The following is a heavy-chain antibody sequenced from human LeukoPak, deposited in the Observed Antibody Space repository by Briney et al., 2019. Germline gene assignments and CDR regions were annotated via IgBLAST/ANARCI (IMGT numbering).Heavy chain of an antibody. D-gene: IGHD1-26*01. CDR2: TNPNSGNT. V-gene: IGHV1-8*01. CDR1: GYTFTSYD. CDR3: ARDKVGATTDPFDY. J-gene: IGHJ4*02. Sequence: ASVKVSCKASGYTFTSYDINWVRQATGQGLEWMGWTNPNSGNTGYAQKFQGRVTITADESTSTAYMELSSLRSEDTAVYYCARDKVGATTDPFDYWGQGTLVTVSS.